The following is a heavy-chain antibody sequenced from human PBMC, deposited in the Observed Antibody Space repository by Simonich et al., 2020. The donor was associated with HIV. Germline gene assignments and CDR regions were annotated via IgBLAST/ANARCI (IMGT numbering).Heavy chain of an antibody. J-gene: IGHJ4*02. V-gene: IGHV2-5*02. D-gene: IGHD7-27*01. CDR2: IYWDDDK. CDR3: AHRRLNWGGDYFDY. CDR1: GFSLRPSGVG. Sequence: QITLKESGPTLVKPTQTLTLTCTFSGFSLRPSGVGVGWIRQPPGKALEWLALIYWDDDKRYSPSRKSRLTITKDTSKNQVVLTMTNMDPVDTATYYCAHRRLNWGGDYFDYWGQGTLVTVSS.